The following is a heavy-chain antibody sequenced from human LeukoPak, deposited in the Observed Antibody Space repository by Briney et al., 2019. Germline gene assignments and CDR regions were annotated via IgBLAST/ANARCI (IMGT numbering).Heavy chain of an antibody. CDR2: INSDGSST. CDR3: ARTGIAARPTVRFDP. J-gene: IGHJ5*02. D-gene: IGHD6-6*01. Sequence: GGSLRLSCAASGFTFSSYWMQWVRQAPGKGLVWVSHINSDGSSTNYADSVKGRFTISRDNAKSTSYLQMKSLRAEDTAVYYCARTGIAARPTVRFDPWGQGTLVTVSS. CDR1: GFTFSSYW. V-gene: IGHV3-74*01.